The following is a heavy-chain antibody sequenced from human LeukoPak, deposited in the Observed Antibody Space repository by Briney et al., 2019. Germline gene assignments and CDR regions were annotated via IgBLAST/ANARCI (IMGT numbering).Heavy chain of an antibody. V-gene: IGHV1-18*01. CDR3: ARDMGIAVAGTPDYFDY. CDR1: GGTFSSYA. D-gene: IGHD6-19*01. J-gene: IGHJ4*02. Sequence: GASVKVSCKASGGTFSSYAISWVRQAPGQGLEWMGGISAYNGDTNYAQKLQGRVTMSTDTSTTTAYMELRSLRSDDTAVYYCARDMGIAVAGTPDYFDYWGQGTLVTVSS. CDR2: ISAYNGDT.